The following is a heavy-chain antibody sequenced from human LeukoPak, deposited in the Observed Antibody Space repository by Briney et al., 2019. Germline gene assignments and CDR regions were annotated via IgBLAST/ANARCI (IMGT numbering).Heavy chain of an antibody. Sequence: TGGSLRLSCAASGFTFSRYAMNWVRRAPGKGLEWVSYISWTNTIYYTDSVKGRFTISRDNAKNSVYLQMNSLRDEDTAVYYCARDSGFHGYYFDFWGQGTLVTVSS. CDR2: ISWTNTI. CDR1: GFTFSRYA. D-gene: IGHD1-14*01. V-gene: IGHV3-48*02. CDR3: ARDSGFHGYYFDF. J-gene: IGHJ4*02.